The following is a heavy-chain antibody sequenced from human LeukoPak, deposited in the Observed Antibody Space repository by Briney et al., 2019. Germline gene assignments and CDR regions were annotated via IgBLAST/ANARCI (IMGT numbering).Heavy chain of an antibody. CDR1: GFTFSTYA. Sequence: PGRSLRLSCAASGFTFSTYAMHWVRQALGKGLQWVAMISYHGTNQHYADSVRGRFTISRDNSKNTLYLQMDSLRAEDTAVYYCAKDLSGTYMVDYWGQGTLATVSS. CDR3: AKDLSGTYMVDY. V-gene: IGHV3-30-3*01. CDR2: ISYHGTNQ. D-gene: IGHD1-26*01. J-gene: IGHJ4*02.